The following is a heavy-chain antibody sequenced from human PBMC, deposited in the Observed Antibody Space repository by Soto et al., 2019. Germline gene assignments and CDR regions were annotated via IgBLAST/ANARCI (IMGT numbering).Heavy chain of an antibody. CDR2: INVGNGEK. D-gene: IGHD2-15*01. Sequence: GASVKVSCKTSGFTFSRSAVQWARQARGQRLEWIGWINVGNGEKNYAQKVQERITITRDMSTSTAYMELSGLRSEDTAVYYCAAELYSRGSCSSFDIWGQGTMVTVSS. CDR1: GFTFSRSA. J-gene: IGHJ3*02. CDR3: AAELYSRGSCSSFDI. V-gene: IGHV1-58*01.